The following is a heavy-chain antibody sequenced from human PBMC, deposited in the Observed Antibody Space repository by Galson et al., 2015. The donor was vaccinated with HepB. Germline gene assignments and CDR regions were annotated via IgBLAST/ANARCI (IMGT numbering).Heavy chain of an antibody. V-gene: IGHV1-8*01. D-gene: IGHD6-19*01. Sequence: SVKVSCKASGYTFTSYDINWVRQATGQGLEWMGWMNPNSGNTGYAQKFQGRVTMTRNTSISTAYMELSSLRSDDTAVYYCASVAGGFGVFDYWGQGTLVTVSS. CDR2: MNPNSGNT. CDR1: GYTFTSYD. CDR3: ASVAGGFGVFDY. J-gene: IGHJ4*02.